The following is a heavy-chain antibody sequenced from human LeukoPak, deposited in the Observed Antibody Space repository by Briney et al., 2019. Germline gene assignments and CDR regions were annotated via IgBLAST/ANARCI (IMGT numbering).Heavy chain of an antibody. CDR2: ISGSGTYI. D-gene: IGHD3-3*01. CDR3: ARDPYYDFWSDYGTEASDI. J-gene: IGHJ3*02. CDR1: GFSFSNYN. Sequence: PGGSLRLSCVASGFSFSNYNINWVRQAPGKGLEWVSSISGSGTYIYYADSLKGRFTISRDNAKNSLYLQMNSLRAEDTAVYYCARDPYYDFWSDYGTEASDIWGQGTMVTVSS. V-gene: IGHV3-21*01.